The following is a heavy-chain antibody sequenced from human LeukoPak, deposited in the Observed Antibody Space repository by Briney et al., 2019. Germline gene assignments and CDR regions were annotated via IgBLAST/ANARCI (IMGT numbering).Heavy chain of an antibody. CDR1: GYTLTNYF. Sequence: ASVKISCKASGYTLTNYFMHWVRQAPGQGLEWMGWINPNSGGTNYAQKFQGRVTMTRDTSISTAYMELSRLRSDDTAVYYCARSRNDYFDYWGQGTLVTVSS. J-gene: IGHJ4*02. CDR2: INPNSGGT. CDR3: ARSRNDYFDY. V-gene: IGHV1-2*02.